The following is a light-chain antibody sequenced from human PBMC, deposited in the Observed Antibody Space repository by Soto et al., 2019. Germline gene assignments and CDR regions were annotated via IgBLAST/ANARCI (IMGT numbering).Light chain of an antibody. Sequence: LTQPPSASGSPGQSVTIACTGTSSDIGGYNYVSWYQQHPGKAPKLMIYEVSKRPSGVPDRFSGSKSGNTASLTVSGLQAEDEADYYCSSYAGSNNYVFGSGTKVTVL. J-gene: IGLJ1*01. V-gene: IGLV2-8*01. CDR3: SSYAGSNNYV. CDR2: EVS. CDR1: SSDIGGYNY.